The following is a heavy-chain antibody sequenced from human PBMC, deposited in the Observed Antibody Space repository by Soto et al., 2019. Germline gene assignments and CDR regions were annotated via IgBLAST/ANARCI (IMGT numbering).Heavy chain of an antibody. D-gene: IGHD3-10*01. CDR1: GGTFNTYA. CDR3: AREVQVHTPAFVY. Sequence: QVQLVQSGAEMKKPGSSVKVSCQSSGGTFNTYAMNWVRQAPGQGPELMGDISPMFGAANYAPKFQGRVTITADESRGTSYMQLSSLTSEDTALYFCAREVQVHTPAFVYWGQGTLVTVSS. CDR2: ISPMFGAA. V-gene: IGHV1-69*19. J-gene: IGHJ4*02.